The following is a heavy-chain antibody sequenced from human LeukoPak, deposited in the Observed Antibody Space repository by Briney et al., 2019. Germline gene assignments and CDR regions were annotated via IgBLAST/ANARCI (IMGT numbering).Heavy chain of an antibody. D-gene: IGHD3-10*01. J-gene: IGHJ4*02. CDR3: ARRLWFGELFSDY. CDR1: GGSISSSSYY. CDR2: INHSGST. Sequence: PSETLSLTCTVSGGSISSSSYYWGWIRQPPGKGLEWIGEINHSGSTNYNPSLKSRVTISVDTSKNQFSLKLSSVTAADTAVYYCARRLWFGELFSDYWGQGTLVTVSS. V-gene: IGHV4-39*07.